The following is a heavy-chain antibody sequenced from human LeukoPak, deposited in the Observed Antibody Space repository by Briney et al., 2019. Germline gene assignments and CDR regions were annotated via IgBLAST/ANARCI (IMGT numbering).Heavy chain of an antibody. CDR2: FDPEDGET. CDR3: ATGRLSPIVVVPAANEPNFDY. D-gene: IGHD2-2*01. J-gene: IGHJ4*02. V-gene: IGHV1-24*01. Sequence: ASVKVSCKVSGYTLTELSMHWVRQAPGKGLEWMGGFDPEDGETIYAQKFQGRVTMTEDTSTDTAYMELSSLRSEDTAVYYCATGRLSPIVVVPAANEPNFDYWGQGTLVTVSS. CDR1: GYTLTELS.